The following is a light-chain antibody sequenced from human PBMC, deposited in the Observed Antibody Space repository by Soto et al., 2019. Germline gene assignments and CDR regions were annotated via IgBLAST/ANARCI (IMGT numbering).Light chain of an antibody. CDR3: QQFGSSIPHT. CDR1: QSVNSN. J-gene: IGKJ5*01. V-gene: IGKV3-15*01. Sequence: ETVMTQSPATLSVSPGERATLSCRASQSVNSNLAWYQQKLGQAPRVLIYGASTRATGIPDRFSGSGSGTEFILTISSLQSEDFGVYYCQQFGSSIPHTFGQGTRLEI. CDR2: GAS.